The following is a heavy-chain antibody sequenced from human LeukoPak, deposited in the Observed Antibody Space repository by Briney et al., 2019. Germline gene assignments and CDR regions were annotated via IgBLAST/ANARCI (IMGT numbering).Heavy chain of an antibody. CDR2: INQDGGEK. D-gene: IGHD3-10*01. CDR1: GFTFTSHW. J-gene: IGHJ6*03. Sequence: GGSLRLSCAASGFTFTSHWMSWVRQAPGKGLEWVANINQDGGEKYFLDSVKGRFTISRDNAMNTLYLQMNSLRAEDTAVYYCAKTSGSNSHMDVWGKGTTVTVSS. V-gene: IGHV3-7*01. CDR3: AKTSGSNSHMDV.